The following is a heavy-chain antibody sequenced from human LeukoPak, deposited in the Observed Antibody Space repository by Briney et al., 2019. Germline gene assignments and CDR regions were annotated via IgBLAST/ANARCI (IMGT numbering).Heavy chain of an antibody. D-gene: IGHD6-19*01. Sequence: SETLSLTCTVSGGSISSYYWSWIRQPPGKGLEWIGDIYYSGSTNYNPSLKSRVTISLDTSKSQFSLKLSSVTNAGTAVYYCARQKIAVSGRGGFDPWGQGTLVTVSS. CDR2: IYYSGST. CDR1: GGSISSYY. CDR3: ARQKIAVSGRGGFDP. V-gene: IGHV4-59*01. J-gene: IGHJ5*02.